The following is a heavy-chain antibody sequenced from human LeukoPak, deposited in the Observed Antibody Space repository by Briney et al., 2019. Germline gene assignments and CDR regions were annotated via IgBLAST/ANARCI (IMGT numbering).Heavy chain of an antibody. CDR1: GYTFTGYY. D-gene: IGHD6-19*01. CDR2: INPNSGGT. J-gene: IGHJ3*02. CDR3: ATAKYSSGWYGAFDI. Sequence: ASVKVSCKASGYTFTGYYMHWVRQAPGQGLEWMGWINPNSGGTKYAQKFQGRVTMTRDKSINTAYMELSRLRSDDTAVYYCATAKYSSGWYGAFDIWGQGTMVTVSS. V-gene: IGHV1-2*02.